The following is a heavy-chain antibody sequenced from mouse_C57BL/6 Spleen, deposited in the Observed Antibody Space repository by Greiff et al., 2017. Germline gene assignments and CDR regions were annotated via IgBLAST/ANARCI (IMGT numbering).Heavy chain of an antibody. CDR1: GYTFTSYW. D-gene: IGHD3-2*02. Sequence: QVQLQQPGAELVMPGASVKLSCKASGYTFTSYWMHWVKQRPGQGLEWIGEIDPSDSYTNYNQKFKGKSTLTVDKSSSTAYMQLSSLTSEDSAVYYCARRDSSGYLYYFDYWGQGTTLTVSS. CDR3: ARRDSSGYLYYFDY. J-gene: IGHJ2*01. V-gene: IGHV1-69*01. CDR2: IDPSDSYT.